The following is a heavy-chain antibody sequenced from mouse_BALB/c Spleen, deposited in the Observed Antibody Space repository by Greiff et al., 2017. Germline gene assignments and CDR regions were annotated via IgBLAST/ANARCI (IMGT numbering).Heavy chain of an antibody. Sequence: EVKLVESGAELVKPGASVKLSCTASGFNIKDTYMHWVKQRPEQGLEWIGRIDPANGNTKYDPKFQGKATITADTSSNTAYLQLSSLTSEDTAVYYCARDYRYDGHYFDYWGQGTTLTVSS. CDR2: IDPANGNT. D-gene: IGHD2-14*01. J-gene: IGHJ2*01. CDR3: ARDYRYDGHYFDY. CDR1: GFNIKDTY. V-gene: IGHV14-3*02.